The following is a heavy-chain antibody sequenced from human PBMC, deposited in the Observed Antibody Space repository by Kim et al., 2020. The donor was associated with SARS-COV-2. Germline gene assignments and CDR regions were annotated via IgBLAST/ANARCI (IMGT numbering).Heavy chain of an antibody. CDR3: VRGIDP. Sequence: YNGGTYSNSSLKNRVTQSLDTSRNQFSLNLSSVTAADTAVYYCVRGIDPWGQGTLVTVSS. J-gene: IGHJ5*02. CDR2: YNGGT. V-gene: IGHV4-39*07.